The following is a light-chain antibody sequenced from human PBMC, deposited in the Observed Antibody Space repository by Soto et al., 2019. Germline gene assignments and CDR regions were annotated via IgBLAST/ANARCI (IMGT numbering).Light chain of an antibody. CDR1: SSDVGGYNY. CDR2: DAS. V-gene: IGLV2-14*01. CDR3: SSYTTSNTYV. J-gene: IGLJ1*01. Sequence: QSVLTQPASVSGSPGQSIAISCTGTSSDVGGYNYVSWYQQHPGKAPKLMIYDASNRPSGVSDRFSGSKSGNTASLTISGLQAEDEADYYCSSYTTSNTYVFGTGTKVTVL.